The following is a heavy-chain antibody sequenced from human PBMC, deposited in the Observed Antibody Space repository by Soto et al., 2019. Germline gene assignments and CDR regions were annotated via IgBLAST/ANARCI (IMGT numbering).Heavy chain of an antibody. J-gene: IGHJ5*02. Sequence: PGGSLRLSCAASGFTFSNAWMNWVRQAPGKGLEWVGRIKSKTDCGTTDYAAPVKGRFTISRDDSKNTLYLQMNSLKTEDTAVYYCTPEGGYYDSSGYYYDPWFDPWGQGT. D-gene: IGHD3-22*01. CDR1: GFTFSNAW. V-gene: IGHV3-15*07. CDR3: TPEGGYYDSSGYYYDPWFDP. CDR2: IKSKTDCGTT.